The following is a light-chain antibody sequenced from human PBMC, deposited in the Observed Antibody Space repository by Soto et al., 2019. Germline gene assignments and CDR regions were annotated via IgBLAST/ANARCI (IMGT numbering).Light chain of an antibody. J-gene: IGKJ1*01. CDR2: DAS. CDR1: QSVSSY. V-gene: IGKV3-20*01. Sequence: EIVLTQYTSTRAFSPVERSTLSFSASQSVSSYLAWYQQKPGQAPSLLIYDASNRATGIPDRFSGRGSETDFTLTISRLEPEDFAVYYCQQYASSPPWTFGQGTKVDIK. CDR3: QQYASSPPWT.